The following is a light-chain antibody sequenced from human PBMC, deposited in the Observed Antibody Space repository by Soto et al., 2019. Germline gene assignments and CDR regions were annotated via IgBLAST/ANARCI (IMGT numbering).Light chain of an antibody. J-gene: IGLJ3*02. CDR2: DVS. Sequence: QSALTQPRSVYGSPGQSVTISCTGTSSNVGAYNYVSWYQQYPGKGPRLMIYDVSKWPSGVPDRFSGAKSGNTASLTISGLQAEDEADYYCCSYAGNSLWVFGGGTKVTVL. CDR1: SSNVGAYNY. CDR3: CSYAGNSLWV. V-gene: IGLV2-11*01.